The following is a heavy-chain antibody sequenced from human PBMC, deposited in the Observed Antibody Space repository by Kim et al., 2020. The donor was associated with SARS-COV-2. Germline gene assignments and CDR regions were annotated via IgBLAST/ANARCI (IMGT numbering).Heavy chain of an antibody. D-gene: IGHD5-12*01. CDR1: GFNFGTFD. Sequence: GGSLRLSCVASGFNFGTFDMSWVRQAPGKGLKWVSVIKGRDDSTYYAESVKGRFTVSRDSARNTLYLQMNSLRSDDTAIYYCVKRAWLDYWGPGTLVTVS. CDR3: VKRAWLDY. J-gene: IGHJ4*02. CDR2: IKGRDDST. V-gene: IGHV3-23*01.